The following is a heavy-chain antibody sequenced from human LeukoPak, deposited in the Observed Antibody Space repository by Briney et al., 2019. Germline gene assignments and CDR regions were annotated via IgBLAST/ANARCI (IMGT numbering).Heavy chain of an antibody. D-gene: IGHD3/OR15-3a*01. CDR1: GGSFIGYY. J-gene: IGHJ6*02. Sequence: SETLSLTCAVYGGSFIGYYWSWIRQPPGKGLEWIGEINHSGSTNYNPSLKSRVTISVDTSKNQFSLKLSSVTAADTAVYYCARGRRLDVNYYYYYGMDVWGQGTTVTVSS. V-gene: IGHV4-34*01. CDR3: ARGRRLDVNYYYYYGMDV. CDR2: INHSGST.